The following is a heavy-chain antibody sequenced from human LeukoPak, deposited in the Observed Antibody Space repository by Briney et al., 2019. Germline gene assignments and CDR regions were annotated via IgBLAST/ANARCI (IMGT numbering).Heavy chain of an antibody. D-gene: IGHD1-1*01. V-gene: IGHV3-53*01. CDR2: IYTGGTT. CDR3: ARDTATTGGGLDS. CDR1: GFSVGGTH. J-gene: IGHJ4*02. Sequence: GGSLRLSCAISGFSVGGTHMSWVRQAPGKGLEWVSAIYTGGTTYYADSVQGRLTVSRDNSKNILYLHMNNLRAEDTAVYYCARDTATTGGGLDSWGQGTLVTVSS.